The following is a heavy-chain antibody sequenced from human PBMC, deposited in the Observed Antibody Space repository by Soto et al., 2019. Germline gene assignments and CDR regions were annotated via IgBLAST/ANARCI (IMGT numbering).Heavy chain of an antibody. CDR3: ARVQMVLYYFDF. J-gene: IGHJ4*02. Sequence: EVQLVETGGGLIQPGGSLRLSCAVSGFSVSSNYMSWIRQPPGKGVEWVSLIFSGGATYYADSVKGRFTISRDTSKNTLYLQMNSLRAEDTAVYFCARVQMVLYYFDFWGQGTLVTVSS. D-gene: IGHD2-8*01. CDR1: GFSVSSNY. CDR2: IFSGGAT. V-gene: IGHV3-53*02.